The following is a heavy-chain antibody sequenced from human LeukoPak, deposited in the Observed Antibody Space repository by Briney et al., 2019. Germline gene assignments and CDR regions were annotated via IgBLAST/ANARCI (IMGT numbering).Heavy chain of an antibody. J-gene: IGHJ4*02. V-gene: IGHV3-21*01. Sequence: GGSLRLSCEASGFTFRSYSMNWVRQAPGKGLEWVSSISSSSSYIYYADSVKGRFTISRDNAKDSLYLQMNSLRAEDTAVYYCARDKGLDYWGQGTLVTVSS. CDR2: ISSSSSYI. CDR1: GFTFRSYS. CDR3: ARDKGLDY.